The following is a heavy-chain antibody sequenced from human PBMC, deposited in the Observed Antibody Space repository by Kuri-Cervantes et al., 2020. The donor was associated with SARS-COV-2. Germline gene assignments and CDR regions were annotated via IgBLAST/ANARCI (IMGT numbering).Heavy chain of an antibody. D-gene: IGHD6-19*01. CDR3: VREGIAVAGTFD. CDR2: INPNSGGR. Sequence: ASVKVSCKASGYTFTCYYMHWVRQAPGQGLEWMGRINPNSGGRNYAQNFHGRVTMTRDTSISTAYMELSRLKSDDSAVYYCVREGIAVAGTFDWGQGTMVTVSS. CDR1: GYTFTCYY. V-gene: IGHV1-2*02. J-gene: IGHJ4*02.